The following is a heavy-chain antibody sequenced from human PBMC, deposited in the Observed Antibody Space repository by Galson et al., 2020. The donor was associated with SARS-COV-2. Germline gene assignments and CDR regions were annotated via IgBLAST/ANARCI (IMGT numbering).Heavy chain of an antibody. Sequence: SGPTLVKPTQTLTPTFTFPWISLTTSGVGVGWIRQPPGKALEWLAPIYWDDDKRYSPSINSRPIITKDTSKNLLVLTMTNMDPVNTAPYYRDLWSTLTKSLEYWGQGARVPVSS. CDR1: WISLTTSGVG. CDR3: DLWSTLTKSLEY. D-gene: IGHD2-8*02. CDR2: IYWDDDK. V-gene: IGHV2-5*02. J-gene: IGHJ4*02.